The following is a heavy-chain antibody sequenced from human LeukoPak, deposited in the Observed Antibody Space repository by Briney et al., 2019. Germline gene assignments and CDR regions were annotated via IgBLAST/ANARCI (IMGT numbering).Heavy chain of an antibody. CDR1: GFTLSTYA. Sequence: RGSLRPSCAASGFTLSTYAMHWVRQAPGKGLEWVAGVSYDGSHINYADSVKGRVTISRDSSKNTLYLQTNSLRTEDTAVYYCARGTGAQSGYDFLFDYWGQGTLVTVSS. V-gene: IGHV3-30-3*01. CDR3: ARGTGAQSGYDFLFDY. J-gene: IGHJ4*02. CDR2: VSYDGSHI. D-gene: IGHD5-12*01.